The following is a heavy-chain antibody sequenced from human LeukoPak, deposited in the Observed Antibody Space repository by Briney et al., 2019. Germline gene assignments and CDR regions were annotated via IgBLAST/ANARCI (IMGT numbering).Heavy chain of an antibody. Sequence: GGSLRLSCAASGFTFSNYAMTWVRQAPGKGLEWVSAISGSGGSTYYANSVKGRFTISRDNSKNTLYLQMSSLRADDTAVYYCAKCSRVDWLPIDYWGRGTLVTVSS. CDR1: GFTFSNYA. CDR2: ISGSGGST. D-gene: IGHD3-9*01. CDR3: AKCSRVDWLPIDY. V-gene: IGHV3-23*01. J-gene: IGHJ4*02.